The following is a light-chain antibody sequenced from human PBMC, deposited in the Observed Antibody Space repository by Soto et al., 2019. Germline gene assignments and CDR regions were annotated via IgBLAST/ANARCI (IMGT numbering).Light chain of an antibody. CDR1: QSISTW. CDR3: QQYKNYLT. V-gene: IGKV1-5*01. CDR2: GAS. Sequence: DIQMTQSPSTLSASVGDRVTITCRASQSISTWLAWYQQKPGKAPKVLIYGASSLESGVPSRFSGSGSGTEFTLTISSLPPDDVATYYCQQYKNYLTFGPGTKVDIK. J-gene: IGKJ3*01.